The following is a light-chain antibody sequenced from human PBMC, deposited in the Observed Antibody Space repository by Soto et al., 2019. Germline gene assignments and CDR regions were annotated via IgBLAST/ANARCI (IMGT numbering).Light chain of an antibody. J-gene: IGKJ1*01. CDR1: QSVSSSY. V-gene: IGKV3-20*01. Sequence: VVSQAPGALCLTPGERAPLSCRASQSVSSSYLAWYQQKPGQAPKLLIYGASSRATGIPDRFSGSGSGTDFTLTISRLEPEDFAVYYCQQYGNSPRTFGQGTKVDIK. CDR3: QQYGNSPRT. CDR2: GAS.